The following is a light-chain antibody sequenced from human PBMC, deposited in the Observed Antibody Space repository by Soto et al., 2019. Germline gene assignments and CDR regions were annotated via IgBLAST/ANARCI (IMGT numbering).Light chain of an antibody. V-gene: IGLV2-11*03. CDR2: DVT. CDR1: SIDVDDY. J-gene: IGLJ1*01. CDR3: CAHVGSSTYV. Sequence: PGQSVTISCSGTSIDVDDYVSWYQQHPGKAPKVIIYDVTERPSGVPDRFSGSKSGNAASLTVSGLQAEDEADYYCCAHVGSSTYVFGSGTKVTVL.